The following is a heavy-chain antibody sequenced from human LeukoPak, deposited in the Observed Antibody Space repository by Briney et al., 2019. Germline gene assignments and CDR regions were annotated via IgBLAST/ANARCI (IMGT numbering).Heavy chain of an antibody. J-gene: IGHJ4*02. V-gene: IGHV4-39*01. CDR2: IYYSGST. Sequence: SETLSLTCTVSGGSISSSSYYWGWIRQPPGKGLEWIGSIYYSGSTFYNPSLKSRVTISVDTSKNQFSLKLSSATAADTAVYYCARVSGMATAWVDYWGQGTLVTVSS. CDR3: ARVSGMATAWVDY. CDR1: GGSISSSSYY. D-gene: IGHD5-24*01.